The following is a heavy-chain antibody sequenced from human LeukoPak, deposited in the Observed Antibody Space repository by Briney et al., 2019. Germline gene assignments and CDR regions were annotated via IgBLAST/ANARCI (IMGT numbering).Heavy chain of an antibody. D-gene: IGHD3-22*01. J-gene: IGHJ4*02. CDR1: GFTVSSNY. CDR2: IYSGGST. Sequence: GGSLRLSCAASGFTVSSNYMSWVRQAPGKGLEWVSVIYSGGSTYYADSVKGRFTISRDNSKNTLYLQMNSLRAEDTAVYYCARRGYYDTSGYLFDDWGQGTLVTVSS. CDR3: ARRGYYDTSGYLFDD. V-gene: IGHV3-53*01.